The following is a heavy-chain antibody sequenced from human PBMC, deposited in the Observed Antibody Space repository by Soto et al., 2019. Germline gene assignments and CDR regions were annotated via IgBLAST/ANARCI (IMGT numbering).Heavy chain of an antibody. J-gene: IGHJ6*02. Sequence: QVQLVQSGAEVKKPGASVKVSCKASGYTFTSYGISWVRQAPGQGLEWMGWISAYNGNTNYAQKLQGRVTMTTDTSTSTAYMEVRSLRSDDTAVYYCARDACSSTSCVYYYYGMDVWGQGTTVTVSS. D-gene: IGHD2-2*01. V-gene: IGHV1-18*01. CDR3: ARDACSSTSCVYYYYGMDV. CDR1: GYTFTSYG. CDR2: ISAYNGNT.